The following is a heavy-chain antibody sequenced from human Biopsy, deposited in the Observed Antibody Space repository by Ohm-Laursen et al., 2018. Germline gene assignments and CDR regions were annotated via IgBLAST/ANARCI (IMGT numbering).Heavy chain of an antibody. CDR3: ARLNSGTYDASDL. D-gene: IGHD1-26*01. Sequence: SLRLSCAASGFTFSGFSMNWVRQAPGKGLEWVSSISASGNHIYYTDSVKGRFTVSRDNGKNSVYLQMNSLRAEDTAVYYCARLNSGTYDASDLWGQGTMVIVSS. CDR1: GFTFSGFS. J-gene: IGHJ3*01. V-gene: IGHV3-21*01. CDR2: ISASGNHI.